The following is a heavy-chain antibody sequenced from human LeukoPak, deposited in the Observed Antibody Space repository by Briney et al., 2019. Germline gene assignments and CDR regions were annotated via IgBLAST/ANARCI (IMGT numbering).Heavy chain of an antibody. D-gene: IGHD6-13*01. CDR1: GYTFTSYG. Sequence: ASVKVSCKASGYTFTSYGISWVRQAPGQGLEWMGWISAYNGNTNYAQKLQGRVTMTTDTSTSTAYMELRSLRSDDTAVYYCARVPTVSSWSTYYDYWGQGTLVTVSS. CDR2: ISAYNGNT. V-gene: IGHV1-18*01. CDR3: ARVPTVSSWSTYYDY. J-gene: IGHJ4*02.